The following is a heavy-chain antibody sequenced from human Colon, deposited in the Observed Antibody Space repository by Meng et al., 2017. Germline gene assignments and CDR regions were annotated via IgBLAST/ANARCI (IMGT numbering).Heavy chain of an antibody. Sequence: GESLKISCAASGFTFSSYSMNWVRQAPGKGLEWVSSISSRSSHIFYADSVEGRFTISRDNAKNSLYLQMNSLTVEDTAVYYCARGGAGPTKDDPFDIWGQGTMVTVSS. J-gene: IGHJ3*02. CDR2: ISSRSSHI. D-gene: IGHD1-26*01. CDR3: ARGGAGPTKDDPFDI. CDR1: GFTFSSYS. V-gene: IGHV3-21*01.